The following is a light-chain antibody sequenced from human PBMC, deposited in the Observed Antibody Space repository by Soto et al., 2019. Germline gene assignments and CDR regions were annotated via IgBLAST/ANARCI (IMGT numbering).Light chain of an antibody. J-gene: IGKJ2*01. CDR2: DAS. V-gene: IGKV1-5*01. Sequence: DIQMTQSPSTLSASVGDRVTITCWASQTISGWLAWYLQKPGKAPKLLIYDASSLESGVPSRFSGSESGTEFTLTISSLQSDDLGTYYCQQYKSGYTFGQGTKLAIK. CDR3: QQYKSGYT. CDR1: QTISGW.